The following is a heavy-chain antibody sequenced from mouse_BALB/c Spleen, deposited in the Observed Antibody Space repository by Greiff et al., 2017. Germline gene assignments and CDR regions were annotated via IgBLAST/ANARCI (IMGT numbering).Heavy chain of an antibody. CDR1: GYTFTSYW. CDR2: IYPSDSYT. CDR3: TRSYGNSFYAMDY. J-gene: IGHJ4*01. D-gene: IGHD2-10*02. Sequence: QVQLKQPGAELVRPGASVKLSCKASGYTFTSYWINWVKQRPGQGLEWIGNIYPSDSYTNYNQKFKDKATLTVDKSSSTAYMQLSSPTSEDSAVYYCTRSYGNSFYAMDYWGQGTSVTVSS. V-gene: IGHV1-69*02.